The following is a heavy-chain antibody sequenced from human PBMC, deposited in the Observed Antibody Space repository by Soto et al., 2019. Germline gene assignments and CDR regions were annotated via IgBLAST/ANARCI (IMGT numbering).Heavy chain of an antibody. CDR3: ARDPLGYSSSHFFDQ. CDR1: GGTFSSYA. D-gene: IGHD6-6*01. Sequence: GASVKVSCKASGGTFSSYAISWVRQAPGQGLEWMGGIIPIFGTANYAQKFQGRVTITADKSTSTAYMELSSLRSEDTAVYYCARDPLGYSSSHFFDQWGQGTLVTVSS. CDR2: IIPIFGTA. V-gene: IGHV1-69*06. J-gene: IGHJ4*02.